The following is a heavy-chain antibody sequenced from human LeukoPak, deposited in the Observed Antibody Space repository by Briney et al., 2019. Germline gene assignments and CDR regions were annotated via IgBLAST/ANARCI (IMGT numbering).Heavy chain of an antibody. CDR1: GGSISGYY. CDR3: ARVREYHSYYHYMDI. CDR2: IYYSGST. V-gene: IGHV4-59*01. D-gene: IGHD2-2*01. Sequence: PSETLSLTCTVSGGSISGYYWSWIRQPPGKGLEWIGYIYYSGSTNYNPSLKSRVTISVDTSKNQFSLKASSVTAADTAVYYCARVREYHSYYHYMDIWGRGTTVTVSS. J-gene: IGHJ6*03.